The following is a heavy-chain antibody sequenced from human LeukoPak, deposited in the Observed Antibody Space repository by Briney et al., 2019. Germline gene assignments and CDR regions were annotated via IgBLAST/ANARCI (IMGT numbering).Heavy chain of an antibody. V-gene: IGHV3-21*01. CDR1: GFTFSSYS. Sequence: PGGSLRLSCAASGFTFSSYSMNWVRQAPGKGLEWVSSISSSSSYKYYADSVKGRFTISRDNAKNSLYLQMNSLRAEDTAVYYCARDPDNTSPLDYWGQGTLVTVSS. CDR2: ISSSSSYK. D-gene: IGHD2-2*01. CDR3: ARDPDNTSPLDY. J-gene: IGHJ4*02.